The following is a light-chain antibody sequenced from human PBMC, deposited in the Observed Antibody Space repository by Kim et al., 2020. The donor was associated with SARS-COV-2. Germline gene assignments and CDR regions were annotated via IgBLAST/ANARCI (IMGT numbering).Light chain of an antibody. Sequence: GHRVTLSCSGSSFNLGTNSVHWYQQFPGTAPEVLIYKNNQRPSGVPDRFSGSKSGTSASLAISGLQSEDEGDYYCAGWDDNLNAEVFGGGTQLTVL. J-gene: IGLJ3*02. CDR1: SFNLGTNS. V-gene: IGLV1-44*01. CDR3: AGWDDNLNAEV. CDR2: KNN.